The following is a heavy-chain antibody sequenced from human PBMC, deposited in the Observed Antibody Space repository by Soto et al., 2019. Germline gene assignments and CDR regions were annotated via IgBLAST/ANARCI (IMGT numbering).Heavy chain of an antibody. V-gene: IGHV4-59*08. CDR1: GGSISSYY. CDR3: ARTSYDYGDYVWFDP. D-gene: IGHD4-17*01. Sequence: SETLSLTCTVSGGSISSYYWSWIRQPPGKGLEWIGYIYYSGSTNYNPSLKSRVTISVDTSMNQFSLKLSSVTAADTAVYYCARTSYDYGDYVWFDPWGQGTLVTVSS. CDR2: IYYSGST. J-gene: IGHJ5*02.